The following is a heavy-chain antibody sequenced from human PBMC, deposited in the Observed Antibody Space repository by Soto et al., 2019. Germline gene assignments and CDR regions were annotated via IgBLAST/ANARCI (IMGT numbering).Heavy chain of an antibody. CDR2: LTPILGTP. CDR1: GGAFSNFA. Sequence: QVQLVQSGAEMKKPGSSVKVSCKTSGGAFSNFAVSWVRHPPGQGLEWVGGLTPILGTPSYAQKFQGRVTITADVSMTSAYMEITSLASEDTALYYCVRGGSGSRGDYWGQGTLVTVSS. J-gene: IGHJ4*02. D-gene: IGHD3-10*01. CDR3: VRGGSGSRGDY. V-gene: IGHV1-69*01.